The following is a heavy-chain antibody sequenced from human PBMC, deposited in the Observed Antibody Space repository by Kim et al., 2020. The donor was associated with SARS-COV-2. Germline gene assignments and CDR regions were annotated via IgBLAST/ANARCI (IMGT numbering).Heavy chain of an antibody. CDR3: ARATYSGVYYNGWFDP. D-gene: IGHD3-10*01. V-gene: IGHV4-4*08. Sequence: PSHYSRATIAIDTAKNQFSLKLSSVSAADTAVYYCARATYSGVYYNGWFDPWGQGTLVTVSS. J-gene: IGHJ5*02.